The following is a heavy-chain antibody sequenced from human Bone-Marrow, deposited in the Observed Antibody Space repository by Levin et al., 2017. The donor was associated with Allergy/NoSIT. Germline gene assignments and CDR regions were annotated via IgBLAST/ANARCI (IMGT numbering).Heavy chain of an antibody. CDR2: ISYDGSHI. J-gene: IGHJ4*02. CDR1: GFIFSNYG. V-gene: IGHV3-30*03. CDR3: ARDGDRSSWGDLDC. Sequence: AGGSLRLSCEASGFIFSNYGMNWVRQAPGKGLEWVAVISYDGSHIYYADSVKGRFIISRDNSRNTMSLQMTSLRADDTALYYCARDGDRSSWGDLDCWGQGTLVTVSS. D-gene: IGHD6-13*01.